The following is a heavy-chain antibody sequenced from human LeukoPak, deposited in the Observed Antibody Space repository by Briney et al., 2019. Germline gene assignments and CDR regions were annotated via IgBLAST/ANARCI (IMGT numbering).Heavy chain of an antibody. CDR1: GFTFSNYA. J-gene: IGHJ4*02. Sequence: GGSLRLSCAASGFTFSNYAMSWVRQAPGKGLEWVSSISSGGGSAYYADSVKGRFTISRDNSKNTLYLQMNSLRAEDTAVYYCAKSGDGRTDYWGQGTLVTVSS. V-gene: IGHV3-23*01. CDR3: AKSGDGRTDY. D-gene: IGHD3-10*01. CDR2: ISSGGGSA.